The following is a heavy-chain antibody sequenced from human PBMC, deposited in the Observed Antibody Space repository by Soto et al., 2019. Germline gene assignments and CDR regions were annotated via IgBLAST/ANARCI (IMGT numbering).Heavy chain of an antibody. V-gene: IGHV1-46*04. J-gene: IGHJ4*02. D-gene: IGHD3-9*01. CDR3: ARGLNPYNVLRYFDWLLRPSVRGGVLDY. CDR2: INPFDGSA. Sequence: ASVKVSCKASGYNFISHHIHWVRQAPGQGLEWMGFINPFDGSATHAQKLQGRVTMTRDKSTSTVYMELSSLRSEDAAVYYCARGLNPYNVLRYFDWLLRPSVRGGVLDYRGQRSSVT. CDR1: GYNFISHH.